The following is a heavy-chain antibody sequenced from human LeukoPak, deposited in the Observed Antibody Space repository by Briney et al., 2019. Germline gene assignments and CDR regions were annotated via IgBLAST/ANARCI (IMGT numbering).Heavy chain of an antibody. Sequence: GGSLRLSCAASGFTFSSYAMSWVRQAPGKGLEWVSATSGSGSNTYYADSVKGRFTVSRDNSKNTLYLQMNSLRAEDTAVYYCAAGKWLVQADYWGQGTLVTVSS. CDR3: AAGKWLVQADY. J-gene: IGHJ4*02. CDR2: TSGSGSNT. D-gene: IGHD6-19*01. V-gene: IGHV3-23*01. CDR1: GFTFSSYA.